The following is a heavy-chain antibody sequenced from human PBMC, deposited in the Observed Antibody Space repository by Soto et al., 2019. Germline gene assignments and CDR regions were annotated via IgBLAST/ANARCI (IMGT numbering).Heavy chain of an antibody. CDR3: AHRRGQRIFDY. J-gene: IGHJ4*02. CDR1: GFSLSTGGVG. D-gene: IGHD6-25*01. V-gene: IGHV2-5*02. Sequence: QITLKESGPTLVKPTQTLTLTCTFSGFSLSTGGVGVGWIRRAPGKALESLALIYWDGDKRYSSSLKNRLNSTKDTSKNQVVLTMTDVDPVDTATYYCAHRRGQRIFDYWGQGILVTVSS. CDR2: IYWDGDK.